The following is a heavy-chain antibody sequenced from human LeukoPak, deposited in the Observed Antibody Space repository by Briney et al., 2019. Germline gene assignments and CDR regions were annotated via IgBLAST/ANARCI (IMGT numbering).Heavy chain of an antibody. V-gene: IGHV3-74*01. J-gene: IGHJ5*02. CDR1: GFTFRTYW. D-gene: IGHD3-22*01. CDR3: VRDGHYHNSAFDP. CDR2: ISPDGITT. Sequence: PGGSLRLSCAASGFTFRTYWMHWVRQAPGKGLVWFSRISPDGITTTYADSAQGRFTISRDNAKNTLYLQMNSLRVEDTAVYYCVRDGHYHNSAFDPWGQGTLVTVSS.